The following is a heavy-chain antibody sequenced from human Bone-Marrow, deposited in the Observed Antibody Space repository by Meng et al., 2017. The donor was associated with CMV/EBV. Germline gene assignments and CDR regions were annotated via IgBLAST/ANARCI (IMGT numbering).Heavy chain of an antibody. CDR2: IYSGGST. J-gene: IGHJ5*02. V-gene: IGHV3-66*02. D-gene: IGHD3-10*01. Sequence: SCAASGFTVSSTYMSWVRQAPGKGLEWVSVIYSGGSTYYADSVKGRFTISRDNSKNTLYLQMNSLRAEDTAVYYCARSMVTRDWFDPWGQGTLVTVSS. CDR1: GFTVSSTY. CDR3: ARSMVTRDWFDP.